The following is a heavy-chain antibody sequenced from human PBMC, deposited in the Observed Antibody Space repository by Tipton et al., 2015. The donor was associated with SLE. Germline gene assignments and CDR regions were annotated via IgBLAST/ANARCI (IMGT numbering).Heavy chain of an antibody. J-gene: IGHJ6*02. Sequence: SLRLSCAVSAFTVTSSYMAWVRQAPGKGLEWVSSIYSGGSTYYADFVKGRFTISRDNSKNTLYLQMSSLRVEDTAVYYCVKDQKHLGDFFYYYFALDVWGQGTTVTVSS. D-gene: IGHD3-16*01. CDR2: IYSGGST. V-gene: IGHV3-53*05. CDR3: VKDQKHLGDFFYYYFALDV. CDR1: AFTVTSSY.